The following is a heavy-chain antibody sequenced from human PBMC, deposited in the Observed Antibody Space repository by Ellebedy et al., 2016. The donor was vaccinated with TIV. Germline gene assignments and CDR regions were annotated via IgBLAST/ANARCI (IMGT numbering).Heavy chain of an antibody. Sequence: GESLKISCAASGFNFRNFGMHWVRQAPGKGLEWVTFIRFDGSDRSYSDSVKGRFTISRDNSKSTLYLQMNGLRAEDTPVYYCAKGSTWAPPHSRYYYGSGSSSYFHFWGQGTLVTVSS. CDR2: IRFDGSDR. CDR3: AKGSTWAPPHSRYYYGSGSSSYFHF. D-gene: IGHD3-10*01. CDR1: GFNFRNFG. J-gene: IGHJ4*02. V-gene: IGHV3-30*02.